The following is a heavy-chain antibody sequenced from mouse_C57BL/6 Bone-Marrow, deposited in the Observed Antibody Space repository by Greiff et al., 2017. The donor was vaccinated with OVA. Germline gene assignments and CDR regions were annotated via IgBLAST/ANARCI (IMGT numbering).Heavy chain of an antibody. CDR1: GYTFTSYG. CDR3: ARGATVVNFYYYAMDY. V-gene: IGHV1-81*01. CDR2: IYPRSGNT. J-gene: IGHJ4*01. D-gene: IGHD1-1*01. Sequence: VQVVESGAELARPGASVKLSCKASGYTFTSYGISWVKQRTGQGLEWIGEIYPRSGNTYYNEKFKGKATLTADKSSSTAYMELRSLTSEDSAVYFCARGATVVNFYYYAMDYWGQGTSVTVSS.